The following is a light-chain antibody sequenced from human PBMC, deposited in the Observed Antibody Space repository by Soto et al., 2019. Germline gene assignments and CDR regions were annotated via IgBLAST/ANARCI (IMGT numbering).Light chain of an antibody. CDR3: QQRSHWPPFN. J-gene: IGKJ3*01. V-gene: IGKV3-11*01. CDR1: QSVGSF. CDR2: DAS. Sequence: EIVLTQSPATLSLSPGERATLSCRASQSVGSFLAWYQHKPGQGPRLLIYDASTRATGIPARFSGSGSGTDFTLTISNLEPEDFAIYYCQQRSHWPPFNFGPGTKVDVK.